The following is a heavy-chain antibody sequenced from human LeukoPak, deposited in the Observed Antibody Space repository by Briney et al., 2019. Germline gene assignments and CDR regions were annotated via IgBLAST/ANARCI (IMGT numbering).Heavy chain of an antibody. CDR2: INHSGST. V-gene: IGHV4-34*01. CDR1: GGSFSSYY. J-gene: IGHJ5*02. Sequence: SETLSLTCAVYGGSFSSYYWSWIRQPPGKGLEWIGEINHSGSTNYNPSLKSRVTISVDTSKNQFSLKLSSVTAADTAVYYCARGHRINIVVVPAAVPPKGWFDPWGQGTLVTVSS. D-gene: IGHD2-2*01. CDR3: ARGHRINIVVVPAAVPPKGWFDP.